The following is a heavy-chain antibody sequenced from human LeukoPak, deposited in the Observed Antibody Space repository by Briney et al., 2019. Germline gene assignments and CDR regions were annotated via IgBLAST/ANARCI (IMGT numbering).Heavy chain of an antibody. J-gene: IGHJ1*01. D-gene: IGHD3-10*01. CDR3: AKYFASGSYYKLPH. Sequence: GGSLRLSCAASGFTFRSYSMNWVRQAPGKGLEWVSTISGSGAYTYYADSVKGRFTISRDNSKNTLYLQMNSLRAEDTAVYYCAKYFASGSYYKLPHWGQGTLVTVSS. V-gene: IGHV3-23*01. CDR1: GFTFRSYS. CDR2: ISGSGAYT.